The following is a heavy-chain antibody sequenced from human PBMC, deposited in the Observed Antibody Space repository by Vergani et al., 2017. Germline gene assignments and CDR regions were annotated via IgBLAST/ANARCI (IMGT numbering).Heavy chain of an antibody. V-gene: IGHV4-4*02. CDR3: AREGYDSSGSNYYYGMDV. J-gene: IGHJ6*02. D-gene: IGHD3-22*01. CDR2: IYHSGST. CDR1: GGSISSSNW. Sequence: QVQLQESGPGLVKPSGTLSLTCAVSGGSISSSNWWSWVRQPPGKGLVWIGEIYHSGSTNYNPPLKSRVTIAVDKSKNQFSLKLSSLTDADTAVYYWAREGYDSSGSNYYYGMDVWGQGTTVTVSS.